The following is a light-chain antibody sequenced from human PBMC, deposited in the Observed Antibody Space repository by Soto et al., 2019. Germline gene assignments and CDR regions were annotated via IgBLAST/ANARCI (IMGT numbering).Light chain of an antibody. CDR2: DVT. J-gene: IGLJ3*02. V-gene: IGLV2-14*03. CDR3: MSYTNTVAWV. CDR1: SNDVGGYKF. Sequence: QSALTQPASVSGSPGQSITISCSGTSNDVGGYKFVSWYQQHPGKAPKLLIYDVTVRPSGVSNRFSGSKSGNTASLTISGLQAEDEADYYCMSYTNTVAWVFGGGTSSPS.